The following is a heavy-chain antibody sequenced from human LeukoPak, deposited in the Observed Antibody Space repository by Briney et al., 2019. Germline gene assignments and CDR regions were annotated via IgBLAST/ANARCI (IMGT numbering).Heavy chain of an antibody. V-gene: IGHV3-21*01. CDR2: ISSSSSYI. D-gene: IGHD6-6*01. Sequence: GGSLRLSCAASGFTFSSYSMNWVRQAPGEGLEWVSSISSSSSYIYYADSVKGRFTISRDNAKNSLYLQMNSLRAEDTAVYYCARDQIAARPDEFDPWGQGTLVTVSS. CDR1: GFTFSSYS. J-gene: IGHJ5*02. CDR3: ARDQIAARPDEFDP.